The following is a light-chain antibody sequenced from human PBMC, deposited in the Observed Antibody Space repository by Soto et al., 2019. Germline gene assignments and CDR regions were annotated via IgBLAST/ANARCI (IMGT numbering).Light chain of an antibody. J-gene: IGLJ3*02. CDR2: EVS. CDR1: SGDVGHYNY. Sequence: QSALTQPPSASGSLGQSVTISCTGTSGDVGHYNYVSWYQQQPGKAPKLMIYEVSNRPSGASNRFSGSKSGNTASLTISGLQTEDEADYYCYSYRGSNAWVFGGGTKLTVL. V-gene: IGLV2-14*01. CDR3: YSYRGSNAWV.